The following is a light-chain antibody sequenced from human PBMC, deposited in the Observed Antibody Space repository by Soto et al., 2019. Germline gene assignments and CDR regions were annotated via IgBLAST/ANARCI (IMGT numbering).Light chain of an antibody. V-gene: IGLV1-40*01. CDR3: QSYDSSLSGWV. J-gene: IGLJ3*02. CDR1: SSNIGAGYD. CDR2: GNS. Sequence: QSVLTQPPSVSGAPGQRGTISRTGSSSNIGAGYDVKWYQQLPGTAPKLLIHGNSNRPSGVPDRFSGSKSGTSASLAITGLEAEDEADYYCQSYDSSLSGWVFGGGTKLTVL.